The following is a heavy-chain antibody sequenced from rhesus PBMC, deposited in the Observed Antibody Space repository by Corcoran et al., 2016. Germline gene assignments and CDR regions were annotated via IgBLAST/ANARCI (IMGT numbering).Heavy chain of an antibody. J-gene: IGHJ3*01. CDR2: IYGSGGGT. CDR1: GGSISDDYY. CDR3: ARSDQYCTSTTCYAAGGDAFDF. D-gene: IGHD2-2*01. Sequence: QVQLQESGPGLVKPSETLSLTCAVSGGSISDDYYWSWIRQPPGKGLEGIWYIYGSGGGTNYKPSLKNRVTISIDTSKNRFSLKLSSVTAADPAVYYCARSDQYCTSTTCYAAGGDAFDFWGQGLRVTVSS. V-gene: IGHV4-106*01.